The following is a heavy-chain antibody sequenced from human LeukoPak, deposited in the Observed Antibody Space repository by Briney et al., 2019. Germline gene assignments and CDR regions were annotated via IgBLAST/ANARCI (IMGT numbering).Heavy chain of an antibody. V-gene: IGHV1-2*02. CDR2: INPNSGGT. CDR3: ATGAEVSSGWYYNYYYGMDV. J-gene: IGHJ6*02. Sequence: ASVKVSCKASGYIFISYYMHWVRQAPGQGLEWMGWINPNSGGTNYAQKFQGRVTMTEDTSTDTPYMELSSLRSEDTAVYYCATGAEVSSGWYYNYYYGMDVWGQGTTVTVSS. D-gene: IGHD6-19*01. CDR1: GYIFISYY.